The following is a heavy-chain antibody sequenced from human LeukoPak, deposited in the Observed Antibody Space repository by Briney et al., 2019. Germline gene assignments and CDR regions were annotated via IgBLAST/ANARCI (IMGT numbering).Heavy chain of an antibody. V-gene: IGHV3-74*01. Sequence: GGSLRLPCAASGFTFSSNWMHWVRQAPGKGLVWVSRIDNDGSTTNYADSVKGRFTISRDNAKNTLYLQMNSLRDEDTAVYYCARDAFGVDKSPFWGQGTLVTVSS. CDR1: GFTFSSNW. CDR3: ARDAFGVDKSPF. D-gene: IGHD3-3*01. J-gene: IGHJ4*02. CDR2: IDNDGSTT.